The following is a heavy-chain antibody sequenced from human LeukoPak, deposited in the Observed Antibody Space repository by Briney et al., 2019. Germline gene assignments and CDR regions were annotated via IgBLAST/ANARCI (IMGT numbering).Heavy chain of an antibody. V-gene: IGHV3-48*01. CDR1: GFSLSDYG. D-gene: IGHD4-17*01. CDR3: ARDPDGDYDFDY. CDR2: INSNGAVI. J-gene: IGHJ4*02. Sequence: GGSLRLSCAASGFSLSDYGMNWVRRAPGKGLEWLSHINSNGAVISYADSVKGRFTISRDTAKSSLYLQMNSLKIEDTAIYFCARDPDGDYDFDYWGQGTLVTVSS.